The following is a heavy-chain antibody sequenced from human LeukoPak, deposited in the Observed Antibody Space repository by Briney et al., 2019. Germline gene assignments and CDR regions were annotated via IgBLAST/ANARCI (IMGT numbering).Heavy chain of an antibody. Sequence: ASVKVSCKASGYTFTSYGISWVRQAPGQGLEWMGWINPKSGGTKYAQKFQGRVTMTRDTSISTAYMELSRLKSDDTAVYYCARGPKLLYFGDVRGSLRTKMWFDPWGQGTLVTVSS. CDR1: GYTFTSYG. CDR2: INPKSGGT. V-gene: IGHV1-2*02. D-gene: IGHD3-10*01. CDR3: ARGPKLLYFGDVRGSLRTKMWFDP. J-gene: IGHJ5*02.